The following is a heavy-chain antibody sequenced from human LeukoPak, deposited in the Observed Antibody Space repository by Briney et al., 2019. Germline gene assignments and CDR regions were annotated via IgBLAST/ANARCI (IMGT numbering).Heavy chain of an antibody. V-gene: IGHV1-18*01. D-gene: IGHD2-2*01. J-gene: IGHJ6*03. CDR3: ARRVHCSSTSCPYYMDV. CDR1: GYTFTSYG. Sequence: ASVKVSCKASGYTFTSYGISWVRQAPGQGLEWMGWISAYNGNTNYAQKLQGRVTMTTDTSTSTAYMELRSLRSDDTAVYYCARRVHCSSTSCPYYMDVWGKGTTVTVSS. CDR2: ISAYNGNT.